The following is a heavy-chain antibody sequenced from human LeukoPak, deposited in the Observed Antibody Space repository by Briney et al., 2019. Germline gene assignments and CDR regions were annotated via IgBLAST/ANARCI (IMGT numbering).Heavy chain of an antibody. V-gene: IGHV4-34*01. D-gene: IGHD3-10*01. CDR1: GGSFSGYY. J-gene: IGHJ5*02. CDR2: INHSGST. CDR3: TGGGLVRGVTHWFDP. Sequence: SETLSLTCAVYGGSFSGYYWSWIRQPPGKGLEWIGEINHSGSTNYNPSLKSRVTISVDTSKNQFSLKLSSVTAADTAVYYCTGGGLVRGVTHWFDPWGQGILVTVSS.